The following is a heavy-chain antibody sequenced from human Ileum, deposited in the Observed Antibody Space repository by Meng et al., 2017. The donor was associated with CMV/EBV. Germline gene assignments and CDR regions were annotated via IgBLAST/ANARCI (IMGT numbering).Heavy chain of an antibody. CDR2: ISGSAATT. CDR1: GFRFSIYA. Sequence: GGSLRLSCAASGFRFSIYAMSWVRQAPGKGLEWVSVISGSAATTHYADSVKGRFTISRDNSKNTLYLQMNSLRPEDTAVYYCARGGYYFGTLDSWGQGTLVTVSS. V-gene: IGHV3-23*01. J-gene: IGHJ4*02. D-gene: IGHD1-14*01. CDR3: ARGGYYFGTLDS.